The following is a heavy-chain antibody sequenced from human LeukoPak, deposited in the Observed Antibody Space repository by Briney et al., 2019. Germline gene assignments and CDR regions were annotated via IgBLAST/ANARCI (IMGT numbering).Heavy chain of an antibody. D-gene: IGHD3-9*01. V-gene: IGHV3-30*03. CDR1: GFTFSSYG. Sequence: GRSLRLSCAASGFTFSSYGMHWVRQAPGKGLEWVAVISYDGSNKYYADSVKGRFTISRDNSKNTLTLQMNSLRADDSAVYYCARTEKSDSFSYFYAMDVWGQGTTVTVSS. CDR3: ARTEKSDSFSYFYAMDV. J-gene: IGHJ6*02. CDR2: ISYDGSNK.